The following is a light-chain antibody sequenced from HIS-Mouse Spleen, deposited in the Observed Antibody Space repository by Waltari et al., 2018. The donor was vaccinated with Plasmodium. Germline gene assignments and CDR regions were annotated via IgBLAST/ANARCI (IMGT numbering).Light chain of an antibody. CDR3: QQRSNWPRGT. Sequence: EIVLTQSPATLSLSPGERATLPCRASQSVSSYLAWYQQKPGQAPRLLNYDASNRATGIPARFSGSGSGTDFTLTISSLEPEDFAVYYCQQRSNWPRGTFGQGTKVEIK. CDR2: DAS. CDR1: QSVSSY. J-gene: IGKJ1*01. V-gene: IGKV3-11*01.